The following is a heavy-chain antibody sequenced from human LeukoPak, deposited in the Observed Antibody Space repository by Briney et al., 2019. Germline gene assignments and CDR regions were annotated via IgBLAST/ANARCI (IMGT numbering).Heavy chain of an antibody. V-gene: IGHV1-8*01. CDR1: GYTFTSYD. CDR2: MNPNSGNT. J-gene: IGHJ4*02. CDR3: ARPYTSGWHRLFDS. D-gene: IGHD6-19*01. Sequence: GASVKVSCTASGYTFTSYDINWVLQATGQGLEWMGWMNPNSGNTGYAQKFQGRVTMTRNTSISTAYMELSSLRSEDTAVYYCARPYTSGWHRLFDSWGQGTLVTVSS.